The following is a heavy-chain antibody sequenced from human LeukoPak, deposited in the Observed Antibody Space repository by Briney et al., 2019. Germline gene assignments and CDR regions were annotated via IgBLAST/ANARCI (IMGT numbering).Heavy chain of an antibody. CDR3: ARFSGVRGDVYEADY. Sequence: PGGSLGLSCAASGFTFSSYNMNWVRQAPGKGLEWVSSIVSSGSYRYYADSVKGRFTISRDDAQNSLHLQMNSLRAEDTAMYYCARFSGVRGDVYEADYWGQGTLVTVSS. CDR1: GFTFSSYN. J-gene: IGHJ4*02. V-gene: IGHV3-21*01. D-gene: IGHD5/OR15-5a*01. CDR2: IVSSGSYR.